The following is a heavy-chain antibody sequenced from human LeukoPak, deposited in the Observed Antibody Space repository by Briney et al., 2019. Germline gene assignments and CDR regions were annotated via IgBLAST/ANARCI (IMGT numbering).Heavy chain of an antibody. V-gene: IGHV3-23*01. CDR2: ISGSGGST. J-gene: IGHJ6*03. CDR1: GFTFSSYG. CDR3: AKDTSGNYYYYMDV. Sequence: GGTLRLSCAASGFTFSSYGMSWVRQAPGKGLEWVSAISGSGGSTYYADSVKGRFTTSRDNAKNSLYLQMNSLRAEDTALYYCAKDTSGNYYYYMDVWGKGTTVTVSS. D-gene: IGHD3-10*01.